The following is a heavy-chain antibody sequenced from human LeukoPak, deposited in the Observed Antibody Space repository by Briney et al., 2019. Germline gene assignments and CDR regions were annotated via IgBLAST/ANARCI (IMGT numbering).Heavy chain of an antibody. D-gene: IGHD5/OR15-5a*01. CDR3: ARDLRYPDIH. J-gene: IGHJ4*02. V-gene: IGHV3-23*01. CDR2: ISDDGTGT. CDR1: GFTFDNYA. Sequence: GGSLRLSCTASGFTFDNYAMTWVRQAPGKGLEWVSHISDDGTGTYYADSVKGRFTISRDNSKNTLYLQMNSLRAGDTAVYYCARDLRYPDIHWGQGTLVTVSS.